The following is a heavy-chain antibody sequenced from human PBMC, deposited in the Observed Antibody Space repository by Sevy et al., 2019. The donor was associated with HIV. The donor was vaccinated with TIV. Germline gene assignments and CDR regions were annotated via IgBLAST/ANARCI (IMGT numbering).Heavy chain of an antibody. Sequence: GGSLRLSCAASGFTVSSNYMSWVRQAPGKGLEWVSVIYSGGSTYYADSVKGRFTTSRDNSKNTLYLQMNSLRAEDTAVYYCARVFGDSSSAYFDYWGQGTLVTVSS. V-gene: IGHV3-53*01. CDR3: ARVFGDSSSAYFDY. D-gene: IGHD6-6*01. J-gene: IGHJ4*02. CDR1: GFTVSSNY. CDR2: IYSGGST.